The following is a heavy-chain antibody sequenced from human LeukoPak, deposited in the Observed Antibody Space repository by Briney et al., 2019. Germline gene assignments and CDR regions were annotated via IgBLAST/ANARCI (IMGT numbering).Heavy chain of an antibody. CDR2: IADDGRDK. D-gene: IGHD6-13*01. CDR3: AKDSALSAASYYFDY. Sequence: GRSLRLSCAASGFTFSRNGMHWVRQAPGKGLEWVAVIADDGRDKHHADSVKGRFTISRDNSKNTLHLQMNSLRAEDTAVYYCAKDSALSAASYYFDYWGQGTLVTVSS. J-gene: IGHJ4*02. V-gene: IGHV3-30*18. CDR1: GFTFSRNG.